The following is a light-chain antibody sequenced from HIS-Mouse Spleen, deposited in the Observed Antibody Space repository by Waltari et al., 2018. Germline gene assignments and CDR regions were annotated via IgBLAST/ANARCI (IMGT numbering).Light chain of an antibody. CDR1: QGSSSY. Sequence: AIWVTQSPSLLPASSGDRITISSRMSQGSSSYLAWYQQKPGKAPELLIYAASTLQSGVPSRCSGSGSGTDFTLTISCLQSEDFATYYCQQYYSFPYTFGQGTKLEIK. CDR3: QQYYSFPYT. V-gene: IGKV1D-8*02. J-gene: IGKJ2*01. CDR2: AAS.